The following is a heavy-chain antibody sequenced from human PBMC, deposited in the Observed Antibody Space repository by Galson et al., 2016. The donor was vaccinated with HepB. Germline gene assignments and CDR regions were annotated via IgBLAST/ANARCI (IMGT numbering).Heavy chain of an antibody. Sequence: SLRLSCAASGFTFGDYAMHWVRQAPGKGLEWVSGISWNSGSIDYADSVKGRFTISRDNAKNSLYLQMNSLRTEDTALYYCTKDTRPRMAPRSDSVCGMDVWGQGTPVTVSS. V-gene: IGHV3-9*01. D-gene: IGHD5/OR15-5a*01. J-gene: IGHJ6*02. CDR1: GFTFGDYA. CDR2: ISWNSGSI. CDR3: TKDTRPRMAPRSDSVCGMDV.